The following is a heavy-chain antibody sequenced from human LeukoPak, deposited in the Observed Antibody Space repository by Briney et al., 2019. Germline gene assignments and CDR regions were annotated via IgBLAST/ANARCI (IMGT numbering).Heavy chain of an antibody. CDR2: INSDGSST. Sequence: GGSLRLSCAASGFTFSSYWMHLVRQAPGKGLVWVSRINSDGSSTSYADSVKGRFTISRDNAKNTLYLQMNSLRAEDTAVYYCARAVGATSPTIDYWGQGTLVTVSS. V-gene: IGHV3-74*01. CDR1: GFTFSSYW. D-gene: IGHD1-26*01. CDR3: ARAVGATSPTIDY. J-gene: IGHJ4*02.